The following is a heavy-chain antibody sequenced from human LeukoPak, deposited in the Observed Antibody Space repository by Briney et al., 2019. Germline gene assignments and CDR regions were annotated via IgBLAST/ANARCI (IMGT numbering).Heavy chain of an antibody. CDR1: GFTFSSHA. J-gene: IGHJ4*02. CDR3: ASDPGYYDFWSGYGGPFDY. V-gene: IGHV3-30-3*01. CDR2: ISYDGSNK. Sequence: GGSLRLSCAASGFTFSSHAMHWVRQAPGKGLEWVAVISYDGSNKYYADSVKGRFTISRDNSKNTLYLQMNSLRAEDTAVYYCASDPGYYDFWSGYGGPFDYWGQGTLVTVSS. D-gene: IGHD3-3*01.